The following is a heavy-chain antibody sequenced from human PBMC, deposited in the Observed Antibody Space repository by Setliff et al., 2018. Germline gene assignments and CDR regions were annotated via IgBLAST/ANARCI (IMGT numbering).Heavy chain of an antibody. CDR2: IYYRGST. D-gene: IGHD2-15*01. Sequence: TLSLTCSVSGGSINRDYWNWIRQPPGKGLEWIGYIYYRGSTNYNSSLKRRVTISIDMSKNQFSLKLSSATAAATAVYFWAAVGTAAGGGWFDPWGRGTLVTVSS. CDR1: GGSINRDY. CDR3: AAVGTAAGGGWFDP. V-gene: IGHV4-59*01. J-gene: IGHJ5*02.